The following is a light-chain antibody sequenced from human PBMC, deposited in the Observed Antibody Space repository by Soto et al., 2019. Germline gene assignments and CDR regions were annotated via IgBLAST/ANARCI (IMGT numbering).Light chain of an antibody. J-gene: IGKJ2*01. CDR2: AAS. CDR1: QGISSY. CDR3: LQYNSYPYT. V-gene: IGKV1-9*01. Sequence: DIQLTQSPSFLSASVGDRVTITCRASQGISSYLAWYQQKPGKAPKLLIYAASTLQSGVPSRFNGSGSGTEFTLTISSLQPEDFATYYCLQYNSYPYTFGQGTKLEI.